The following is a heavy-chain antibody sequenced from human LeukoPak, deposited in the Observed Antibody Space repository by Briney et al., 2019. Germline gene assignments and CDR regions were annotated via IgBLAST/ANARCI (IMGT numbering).Heavy chain of an antibody. V-gene: IGHV4-39*01. CDR3: ARHIVATISGFDY. J-gene: IGHJ4*02. CDR2: IYYSGST. D-gene: IGHD5-12*01. CDR1: GGSISSSSYY. Sequence: SETLSLTCTVSGGSISSSSYYWGWIRQPPGKGLEWIGSIYYSGSTYYNPSLKSRVTISADTSKNQFSLKLSSVTAADTAVYYCARHIVATISGFDYWGQGTLVTVSS.